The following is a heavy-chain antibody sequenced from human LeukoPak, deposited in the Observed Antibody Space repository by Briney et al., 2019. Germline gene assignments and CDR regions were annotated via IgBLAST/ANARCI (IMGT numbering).Heavy chain of an antibody. V-gene: IGHV3-23*01. D-gene: IGHD3-22*01. CDR1: GFXFSTYA. Sequence: PGGSLRLSCAASGFXFSTYAIAWVRQAPGKGLEWVSGVTAGGATTFYADSVKGRFTISRDNSKNTLYLQMNSLRAEDTAVYYCAKRDYSDTSGYLPLFDCWGQGTLVTVSS. CDR3: AKRDYSDTSGYLPLFDC. CDR2: VTAGGATT. J-gene: IGHJ4*02.